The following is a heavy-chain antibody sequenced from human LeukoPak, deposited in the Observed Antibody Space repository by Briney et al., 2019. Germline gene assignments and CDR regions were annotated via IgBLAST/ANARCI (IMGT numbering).Heavy chain of an antibody. Sequence: PGGSLRLSCTASGFSFSTYAMHWVRQAPGKGLEWVAVISYDGTNKYYADSMKGRFTISRDNAKNSLYLQMNSLRAEDTAVYYCARVAVAGPWDYWGQGTLVTVSS. V-gene: IGHV3-30-3*01. CDR1: GFSFSTYA. CDR2: ISYDGTNK. CDR3: ARVAVAGPWDY. J-gene: IGHJ4*02. D-gene: IGHD6-19*01.